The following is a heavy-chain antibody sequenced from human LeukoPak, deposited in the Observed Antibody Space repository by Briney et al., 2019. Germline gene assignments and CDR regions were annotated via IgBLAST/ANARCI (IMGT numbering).Heavy chain of an antibody. D-gene: IGHD2-15*01. V-gene: IGHV4-34*01. J-gene: IGHJ5*02. CDR2: INHSGST. CDR1: GGSFSGYY. Sequence: SETLSLTCAVYGGSFSGYYWSRIRQPPGKGLEWIGEINHSGSTNYNPSLKSRVTISVDTSKNQFSLKLSSVTAADTAVYYCARAPNLGYCSGGSCYSGNWFDPWGQGTLVTVSS. CDR3: ARAPNLGYCSGGSCYSGNWFDP.